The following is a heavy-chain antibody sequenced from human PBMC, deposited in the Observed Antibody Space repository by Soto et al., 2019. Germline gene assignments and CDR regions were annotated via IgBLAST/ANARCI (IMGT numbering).Heavy chain of an antibody. D-gene: IGHD3-16*01. Sequence: QVQLQESGPGLVKPSQTLSLTCTVSGGSTSSDNYWSWIRQPPGKGLEWVGHIYYSGNTDYNPSLKSRLAISIDTSKNQFYMKLSSVTAADTAVYFCAREGGESSDGLYYFDSWGQGSLVTVSS. CDR1: GGSTSSDNY. CDR3: AREGGESSDGLYYFDS. J-gene: IGHJ4*02. V-gene: IGHV4-30-4*01. CDR2: IYYSGNT.